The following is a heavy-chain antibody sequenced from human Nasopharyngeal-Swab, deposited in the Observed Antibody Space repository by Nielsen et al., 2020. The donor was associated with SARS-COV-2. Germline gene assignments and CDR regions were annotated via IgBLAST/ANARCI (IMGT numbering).Heavy chain of an antibody. CDR2: IIPIFGTA. J-gene: IGHJ4*02. CDR1: GYTFTSYA. V-gene: IGHV1-69*13. D-gene: IGHD4-11*01. Sequence: SVKVSCKASGYTFTSYAISWVRQAPGQGLEWMGGIIPIFGTANYAQKFQGRVTITADESTSTAYMELSSLRSEDTAVYYCAREAVYSNYVDYWGQGTLVTVSS. CDR3: AREAVYSNYVDY.